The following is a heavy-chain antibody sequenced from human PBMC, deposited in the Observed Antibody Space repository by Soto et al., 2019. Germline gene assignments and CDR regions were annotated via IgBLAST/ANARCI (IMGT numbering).Heavy chain of an antibody. D-gene: IGHD6-13*01. CDR3: ARDRAAAGLYWVCDY. CDR1: GFTFSSYG. Sequence: QVQLVESGGGVVQPGRSLRLSCAASGFTFSSYGMHWVRQAPGKGLEWVAVIWYDGSNKYYADSVKGRFTISRDNSKNTLYLQMNSLRAEDTAVYDCARDRAAAGLYWVCDYWGQGTLVTVSS. J-gene: IGHJ4*02. V-gene: IGHV3-33*01. CDR2: IWYDGSNK.